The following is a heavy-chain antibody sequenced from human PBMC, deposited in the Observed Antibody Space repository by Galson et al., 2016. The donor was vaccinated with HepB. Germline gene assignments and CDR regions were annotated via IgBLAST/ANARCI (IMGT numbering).Heavy chain of an antibody. CDR3: TNSVIPGRFDP. CDR1: GGSTISGGSY. CDR2: IYYSGTT. D-gene: IGHD2-2*01. V-gene: IGHV4-31*03. J-gene: IGHJ5*02. Sequence: TLSLTCTVSGGSTISGGSYWTWIRQNPGKGLEWIGYIYYSGTTYYNPSLKSRLTISVDTSKNQFSLRLTSVTAADTAVYYCTNSVIPGRFDPWGQGTLVTVSP.